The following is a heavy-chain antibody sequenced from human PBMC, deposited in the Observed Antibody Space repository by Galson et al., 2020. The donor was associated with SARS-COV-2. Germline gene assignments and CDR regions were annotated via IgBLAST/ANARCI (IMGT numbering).Heavy chain of an antibody. J-gene: IGHJ4*02. Sequence: SETLSFTCTVSADSIGSYYWTWIRQPPGKGLEWIGYVYSGGTTNYNPSLKSRAIISVDKSKTQFSLKLSSVTAADTALYYCARERGAYFDFWAREPRSPSPQ. V-gene: IGHV4-59*01. CDR3: ARERGAYFDF. D-gene: IGHD5-12*01. CDR1: ADSIGSYY. CDR2: VYSGGTT.